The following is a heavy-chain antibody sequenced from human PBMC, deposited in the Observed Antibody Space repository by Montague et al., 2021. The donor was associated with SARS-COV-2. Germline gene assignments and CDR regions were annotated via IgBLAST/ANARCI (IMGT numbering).Heavy chain of an antibody. D-gene: IGHD2-8*02. CDR2: ISGSGNAA. CDR1: GFTFSSYD. J-gene: IGHJ1*01. CDR3: ARGRGGNWWD. V-gene: IGHV3-23*01. Sequence: SLRLSCAASGFTFSSYDMIWIRQAPGKGLEWVSAISGSGNAAHYIDSVKGRFTFSRDNSNSSLYLQMDNLKPEDTGIYYCARGRGGNWWDWGQGTLVTVSS.